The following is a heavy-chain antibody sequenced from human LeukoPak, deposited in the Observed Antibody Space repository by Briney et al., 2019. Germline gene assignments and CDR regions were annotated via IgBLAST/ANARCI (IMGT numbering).Heavy chain of an antibody. CDR2: IYDSGST. V-gene: IGHV4-59*01. CDR3: ARAGFGDDKYYFDY. J-gene: IGHJ4*02. CDR1: GGSISTFY. Sequence: PSETLSLTCTVSGGSISTFYWSWIRQTPGKGLEWIGYIYDSGSTNYNPSLKNRVTISLDMSKNQFSLKLRSVTAADTAVYYCARAGFGDDKYYFDYWGQGTLVTVSS. D-gene: IGHD4-17*01.